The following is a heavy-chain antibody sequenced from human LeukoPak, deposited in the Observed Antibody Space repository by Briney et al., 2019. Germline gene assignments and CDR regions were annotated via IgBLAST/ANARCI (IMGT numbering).Heavy chain of an antibody. D-gene: IGHD1-26*01. CDR1: GFTFSSYG. CDR3: PRDLGGNYGTFDY. J-gene: IGHJ4*02. V-gene: IGHV3-30*03. CDR2: ISYDGSNK. Sequence: GGSLRLSCAASGFTFSSYGMHWVRQAPGKGLEWVAVISYDGSNKYYADSVKGRFTISRDNSKNTLCLQMNSLRAEDTAVYYCPRDLGGNYGTFDYWGQGTLVTVSS.